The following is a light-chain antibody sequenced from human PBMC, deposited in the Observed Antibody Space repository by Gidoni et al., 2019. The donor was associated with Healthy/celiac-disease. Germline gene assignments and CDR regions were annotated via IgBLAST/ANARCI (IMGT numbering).Light chain of an antibody. CDR2: GAS. Sequence: EIVFTQSPGTLSLSPGERATLSCRASQSVSSSYLAWYQQKPGQAPRLLIYGASSRATGIPDRFSGRGSGTDFTLTISRLEPEDFAVYYCQQYGSSPRAFGQGTRLEIK. CDR3: QQYGSSPRA. J-gene: IGKJ5*01. CDR1: QSVSSSY. V-gene: IGKV3-20*01.